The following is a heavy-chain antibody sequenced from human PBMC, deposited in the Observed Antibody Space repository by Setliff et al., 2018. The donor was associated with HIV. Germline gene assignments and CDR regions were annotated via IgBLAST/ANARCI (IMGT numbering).Heavy chain of an antibody. D-gene: IGHD3-10*01. J-gene: IGHJ4*02. V-gene: IGHV3-20*04. CDR1: GFIFDDYG. CDR3: ARALQGSRRDPDY. CDR2: INWNGGST. Sequence: GGSLRLSCAASGFIFDDYGMNWVRQAPGKGLEWVSGINWNGGSTGYADSVKGRFTISRDNAKNSLYLQMNSLRAEDTAVYYCARALQGSRRDPDYWGQGTLVTVSS.